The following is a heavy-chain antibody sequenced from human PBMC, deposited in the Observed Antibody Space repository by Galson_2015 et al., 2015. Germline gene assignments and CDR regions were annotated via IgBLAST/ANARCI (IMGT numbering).Heavy chain of an antibody. Sequence: SLRLSCAASGFTFRNYWMVWVRQTPEKGLQWVAKIKYDGSQTFYVDSVKGRFTISRDNAENSPDLQMNSLRADDTAVYYCARDANRGGEFDYWGQGALVTVSS. J-gene: IGHJ4*02. V-gene: IGHV3-7*03. D-gene: IGHD1-14*01. CDR3: ARDANRGGEFDY. CDR2: IKYDGSQT. CDR1: GFTFRNYW.